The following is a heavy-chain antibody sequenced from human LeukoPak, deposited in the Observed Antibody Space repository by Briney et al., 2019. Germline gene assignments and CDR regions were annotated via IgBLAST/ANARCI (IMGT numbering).Heavy chain of an antibody. D-gene: IGHD2-2*01. Sequence: SVTLSLTCTVSGGSISSSSYYWGWIRQPPGKGLEWIGSIYYSGSTYYNPSLKSRVTISVDTSKNQFSLKLSSVTAADTAVYYCARTTTKYCSSTSCPYYYYYYMDVWGKGTTVTISS. V-gene: IGHV4-39*01. J-gene: IGHJ6*03. CDR1: GGSISSSSYY. CDR3: ARTTTKYCSSTSCPYYYYYYMDV. CDR2: IYYSGST.